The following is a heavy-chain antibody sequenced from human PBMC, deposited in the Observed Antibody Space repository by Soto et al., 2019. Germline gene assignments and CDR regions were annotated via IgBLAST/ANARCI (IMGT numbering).Heavy chain of an antibody. CDR1: GGSISSYY. Sequence: SETLSLTCTVSGGSISSYYWSWIRQPPGKGLEWIGYIYYSGSTNYNPSLKSRVTISVDTSKNQFSLKLSSVTAADTAVYYCARDTVIWSGYWQKYYMDVWGKGTSVTVSS. CDR2: IYYSGST. D-gene: IGHD3-3*01. V-gene: IGHV4-59*01. J-gene: IGHJ6*03. CDR3: ARDTVIWSGYWQKYYMDV.